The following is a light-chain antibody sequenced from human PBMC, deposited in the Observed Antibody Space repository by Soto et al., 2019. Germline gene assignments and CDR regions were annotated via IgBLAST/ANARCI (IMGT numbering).Light chain of an antibody. CDR2: YDS. Sequence: SYELTQPPSVSVAPGKTARITCGGNNIGSKGVHWYQQKPGQAPVLVIYYDSDRPSGIPERFSGSNSGNTATLTISRVEAGDEADYYCQVWDSSSDHVVFGGGTQLTAL. CDR1: NIGSKG. CDR3: QVWDSSSDHVV. V-gene: IGLV3-21*04. J-gene: IGLJ2*01.